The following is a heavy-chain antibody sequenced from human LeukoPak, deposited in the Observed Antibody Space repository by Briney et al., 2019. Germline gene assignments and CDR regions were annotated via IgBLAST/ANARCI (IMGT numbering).Heavy chain of an antibody. Sequence: PSETLSLTCTVPGGSISSSSYYWGWIRQPPGKGLEWIGSIYYSGSTYYNPSLKRRVTISVHTSKNQFSLKLSSVTAADTAVYYCAREYSWYYFDYWGQGTLVTVSS. D-gene: IGHD2-15*01. CDR1: GGSISSSSYY. CDR3: AREYSWYYFDY. J-gene: IGHJ4*02. CDR2: IYYSGST. V-gene: IGHV4-39*07.